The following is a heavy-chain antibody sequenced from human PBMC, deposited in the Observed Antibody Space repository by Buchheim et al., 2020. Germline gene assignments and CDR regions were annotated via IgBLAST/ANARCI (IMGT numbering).Heavy chain of an antibody. CDR1: GFTFSSFE. D-gene: IGHD1-1*01. Sequence: EVQLVESGGGLVLPGGSLRLSCAVAGFTFSSFEMNWVRQAPGKGLEWVSYISSSGSTKYYADSVKGRFTISRDNAENSMYPQKNSMRVEDTAAYYCAGLKGRTGTGYGMDVWGQGTT. V-gene: IGHV3-48*03. CDR2: ISSSGSTK. J-gene: IGHJ6*02. CDR3: AGLKGRTGTGYGMDV.